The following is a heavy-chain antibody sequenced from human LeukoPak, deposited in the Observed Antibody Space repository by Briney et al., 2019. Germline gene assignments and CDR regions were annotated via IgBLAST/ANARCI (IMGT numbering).Heavy chain of an antibody. V-gene: IGHV4-39*01. CDR2: ISYTGNT. CDR3: ARRSLSSSSWFFDR. CDR1: GGSISSSNYY. J-gene: IGHJ2*01. Sequence: SETLSLTCTVSGGSISSSNYYWGWIRQPPGKGLESIGTISYTGNTFNNPSLKSRVAISVDTSKNQFSLNLSSVTAADTAIYFCARRSLSSSSWFFDRWGRGTLVTVSS. D-gene: IGHD6-13*01.